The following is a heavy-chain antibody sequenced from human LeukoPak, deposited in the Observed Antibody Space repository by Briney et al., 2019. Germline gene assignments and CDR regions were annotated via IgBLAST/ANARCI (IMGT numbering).Heavy chain of an antibody. Sequence: GGSLRLSCAASGFTFTTYWMAWVRQAPGKGLEWVANIKQDGSEAYYAESVRGRFTISRDNAKNSLYLQMNSLRAEDTSVYYCSNGIYDKSYWGQGTLVTVSS. CDR3: SNGIYDKSY. D-gene: IGHD3-22*01. CDR2: IKQDGSEA. V-gene: IGHV3-7*01. CDR1: GFTFTTYW. J-gene: IGHJ4*02.